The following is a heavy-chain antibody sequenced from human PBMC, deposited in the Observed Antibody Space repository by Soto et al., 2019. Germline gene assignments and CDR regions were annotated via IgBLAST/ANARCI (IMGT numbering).Heavy chain of an antibody. CDR1: GGTFRSYS. Sequence: ASVKVSCKASGGTFRSYSISWVRQAPGQGLERMGGIIPIFGTANYAQKFQGRVTITADESTSTAYMELSSLRSEDTAVYYCARGRLNRYSSEYYFDYWGQGTLVTVSS. CDR2: IIPIFGTA. J-gene: IGHJ4*02. D-gene: IGHD6-19*01. CDR3: ARGRLNRYSSEYYFDY. V-gene: IGHV1-69*13.